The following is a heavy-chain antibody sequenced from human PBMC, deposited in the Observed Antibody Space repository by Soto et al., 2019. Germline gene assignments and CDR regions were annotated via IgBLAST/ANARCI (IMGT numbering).Heavy chain of an antibody. J-gene: IGHJ4*02. D-gene: IGHD3-10*01. CDR3: ARDNYYGSGISWVH. CDR1: GGTFSSYA. Sequence: SVKVSCKASGGTFSSYAISWVRQAPGQGLEWMGGIIPIFGTANYAQKFQGRVTITADESTSTAYMELSSLRSEDTAVYYCARDNYYGSGISWVHWGQGTLVTSPQ. CDR2: IIPIFGTA. V-gene: IGHV1-69*13.